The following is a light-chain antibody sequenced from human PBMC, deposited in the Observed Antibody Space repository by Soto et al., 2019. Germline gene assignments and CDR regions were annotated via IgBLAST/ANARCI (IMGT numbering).Light chain of an antibody. J-gene: IGKJ2*01. CDR3: QQYNKWPPYT. CDR1: QSVSSN. V-gene: IGKV3-15*01. Sequence: EIVMTQSPATLSVSPGERATLSCRASQSVSSNLAWYQQKPGQAPRLLIYGASTRATGIPARFSGSGSGTKFTLTISSLQSEDFAVYYCQQYNKWPPYTFGQGPKLEIK. CDR2: GAS.